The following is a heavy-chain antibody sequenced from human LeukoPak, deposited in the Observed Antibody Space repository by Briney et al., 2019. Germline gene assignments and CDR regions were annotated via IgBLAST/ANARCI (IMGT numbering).Heavy chain of an antibody. CDR3: ARSSGSSWRNYYYYYYMDV. CDR2: INPKSGGT. D-gene: IGHD6-13*01. Sequence: ASVKLSCKASGYTFTSYYMHWVRQAPGQGLEWMGWINPKSGGTNYVQNLQGRVTITRDPSISSAYMELSRLRSDDTAVYYCARSSGSSWRNYYYYYYMDVWGKGTTVTISS. V-gene: IGHV1-2*02. CDR1: GYTFTSYY. J-gene: IGHJ6*03.